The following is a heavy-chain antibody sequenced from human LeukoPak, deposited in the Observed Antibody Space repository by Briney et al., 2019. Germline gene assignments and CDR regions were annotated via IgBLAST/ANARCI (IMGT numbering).Heavy chain of an antibody. CDR3: AKLLRDVTIYDF. V-gene: IGHV3-7*01. CDR1: GFRFSRYW. J-gene: IGHJ4*03. Sequence: PGGSLRLSCAASGFRFSRYWMSWVRQAPGKGLEWVASINQGESMIWYVDSVKGRFTISRDNASNLLFLQMNYMRVEDTAVYYCAKLLRDVTIYDFWGHGDLVTVSS. D-gene: IGHD5-24*01. CDR2: INQGESMI.